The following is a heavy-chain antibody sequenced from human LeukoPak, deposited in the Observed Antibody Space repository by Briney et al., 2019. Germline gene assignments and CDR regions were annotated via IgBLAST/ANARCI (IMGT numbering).Heavy chain of an antibody. J-gene: IGHJ5*02. CDR1: GYIFTSYG. CDR2: ISVYNGNT. Sequence: GASVKVSCKASGYIFTSYGISWVRQAPGQGLGWMGWISVYNGNTNYPQRPQGRVTMTTDTSTTTAYMELRSLRSDDTAVYYCARDINGYYYDSHGYYPTDLWGQGTLVTVSS. CDR3: ARDINGYYYDSHGYYPTDL. D-gene: IGHD3-22*01. V-gene: IGHV1-18*01.